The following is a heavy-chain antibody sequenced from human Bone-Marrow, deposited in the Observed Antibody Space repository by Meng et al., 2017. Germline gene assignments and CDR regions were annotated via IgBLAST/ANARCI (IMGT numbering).Heavy chain of an antibody. V-gene: IGHV4-4*02. CDR3: GRDQGRELINH. J-gene: IGHJ4*02. Sequence: QVQLQESGPGLVKPSQTLFLTCTVSGDSISSDIWWSWVRQPPGKGLEWIGEVYHCGDTNYNPSLKSRVDISVDKSKNQFYLSLFSVTAADTAVYYCGRDQGRELINHWGQGTLVTVSS. CDR1: GDSISSDIW. CDR2: VYHCGDT. D-gene: IGHD1-7*01.